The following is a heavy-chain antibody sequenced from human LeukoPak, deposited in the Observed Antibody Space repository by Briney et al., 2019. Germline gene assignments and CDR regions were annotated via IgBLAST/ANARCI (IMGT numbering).Heavy chain of an antibody. D-gene: IGHD3-10*01. CDR3: ARDRRERGVYYYYGMDV. V-gene: IGHV3-64*01. J-gene: IGHJ6*02. CDR2: ISGDGGNT. Sequence: PGGSLRLSCAASAFTFSSYAMHWVRQAPGKGLEYVSAISGDGGNTFYANSVKGRFTISRDNAKNSLYLQMNSLRAEDTAVYYCARDRRERGVYYYYGMDVWGQGTTVTVSS. CDR1: AFTFSSYA.